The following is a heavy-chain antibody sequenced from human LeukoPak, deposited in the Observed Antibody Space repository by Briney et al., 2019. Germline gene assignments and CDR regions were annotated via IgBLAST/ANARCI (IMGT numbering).Heavy chain of an antibody. CDR3: ARSITMVRGVKGRYNWFDP. J-gene: IGHJ5*02. CDR1: GGSFSGYY. Sequence: SETPSLTCAVYGGSFSGYYWSWIRQPPGKGLEWIGEISHSGSTNYNPSLKSRVTISVDTSKNQFSLKLSSVTAADTAVYYCARSITMVRGVKGRYNWFDPWGQGTLVTVSS. V-gene: IGHV4-34*01. CDR2: ISHSGST. D-gene: IGHD3-10*01.